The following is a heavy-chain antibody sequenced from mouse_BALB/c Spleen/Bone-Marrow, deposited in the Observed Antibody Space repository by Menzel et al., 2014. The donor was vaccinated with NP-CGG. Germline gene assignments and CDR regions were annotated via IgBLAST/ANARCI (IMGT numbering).Heavy chain of an antibody. J-gene: IGHJ2*01. CDR2: ILPGSGST. V-gene: IGHV1-9*01. Sequence: VQLQQSGAELMKPGASVKISCKATGYTFSSYWIEWVKQRPGHGLEWIGEILPGSGSTNYNEKFKGEATFTADTSSNTAYMQLSSLTSEDSADYYYARGAYYGNYFDYWGQGTTLTVSS. D-gene: IGHD2-10*01. CDR1: GYTFSSYW. CDR3: ARGAYYGNYFDY.